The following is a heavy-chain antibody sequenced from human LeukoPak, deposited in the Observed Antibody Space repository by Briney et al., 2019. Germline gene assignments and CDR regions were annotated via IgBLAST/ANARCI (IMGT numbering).Heavy chain of an antibody. D-gene: IGHD3-10*01. CDR2: TSYDGSNK. CDR3: AKDWQYYYGSGSSALYYGMDV. Sequence: PGRSLRLSCAASGFTFSSYGMHWVRQAPGKGLEWVAVTSYDGSNKYYADSVKGRFTISRDNSKNTLYLQMNSLRAEDTAVYYCAKDWQYYYGSGSSALYYGMDVWGQGTTVTVSS. CDR1: GFTFSSYG. J-gene: IGHJ6*02. V-gene: IGHV3-30*18.